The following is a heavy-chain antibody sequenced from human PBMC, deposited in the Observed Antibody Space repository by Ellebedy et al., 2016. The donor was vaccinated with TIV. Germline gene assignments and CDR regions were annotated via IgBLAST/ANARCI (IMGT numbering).Heavy chain of an antibody. V-gene: IGHV4-39*02. J-gene: IGHJ3*02. CDR3: ARPGMPLLFDAFHI. Sequence: SETLSLTCTVSGGSISSPNYYWGWIRQPPGKGLEWIGSIYYSGSTNYNQFLKSLVTIFVDKSKNHLSLKLSSVTAADTAVYYCARPGMPLLFDAFHIWGQGTMVTVSS. D-gene: IGHD1-14*01. CDR1: GGSISSPNYY. CDR2: IYYSGST.